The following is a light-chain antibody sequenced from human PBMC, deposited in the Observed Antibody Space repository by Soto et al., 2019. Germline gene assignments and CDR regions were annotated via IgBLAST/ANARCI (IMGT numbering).Light chain of an antibody. CDR2: DVS. CDR3: SSYTSSSRV. V-gene: IGLV2-14*01. J-gene: IGLJ1*01. Sequence: QSVLTQPASVSGSPGRWITISCTGTSSDVGGYNYVSWYQQHPGKAPKLMIYDVSNRPSGVSNRFSGSKSGNTASLTISGLQAEDEADYYCSSYTSSSRVFGTGTKVTVL. CDR1: SSDVGGYNY.